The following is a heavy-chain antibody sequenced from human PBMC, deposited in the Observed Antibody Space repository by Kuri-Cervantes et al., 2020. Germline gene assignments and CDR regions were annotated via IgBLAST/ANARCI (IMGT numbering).Heavy chain of an antibody. Sequence: ASVKVSCKASGYTFTSYAMHWVRQAPGQRLEWMGWINAGNGNTKYSQKFQGRVTLTRDTSASTAYMELSSLRSEDTAVYYCARDFSSSGYWWGNWYFDLWGRGTLVTVSS. J-gene: IGHJ2*01. D-gene: IGHD3-22*01. V-gene: IGHV1-3*01. CDR3: ARDFSSSGYWWGNWYFDL. CDR1: GYTFTSYA. CDR2: INAGNGNT.